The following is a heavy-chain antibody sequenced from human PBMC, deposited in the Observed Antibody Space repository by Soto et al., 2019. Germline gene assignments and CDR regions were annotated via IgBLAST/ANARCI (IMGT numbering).Heavy chain of an antibody. CDR2: IYYSGST. D-gene: IGHD6-13*01. CDR3: ARREAAAGISWFDP. CDR1: GGSISSYY. J-gene: IGHJ5*02. V-gene: IGHV4-59*08. Sequence: PSETLSLTCTVSGGSISSYYWSWIRQPPGKGLEWIGYIYYSGSTNYNPSLKSRVTISVDTSKNQFSLKLSSVTAADTAVYYCARREAAAGISWFDPWGQGTQVTVSS.